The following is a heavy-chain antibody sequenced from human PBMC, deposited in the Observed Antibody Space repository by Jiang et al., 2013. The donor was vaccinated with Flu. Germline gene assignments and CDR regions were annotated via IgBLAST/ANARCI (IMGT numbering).Heavy chain of an antibody. CDR3: ARKKVLRFWSGYFGHYYYYYMDV. J-gene: IGHJ6*03. D-gene: IGHD3-3*01. V-gene: IGHV3-48*03. Sequence: RSGSTIYYADSVKGRFTISRDNAKNSLYLQMNSLRAEDTAVYYCARKKVLRFWSGYFGHYYYYYMDVWGKGTTVTVSS. CDR2: RSGSTI.